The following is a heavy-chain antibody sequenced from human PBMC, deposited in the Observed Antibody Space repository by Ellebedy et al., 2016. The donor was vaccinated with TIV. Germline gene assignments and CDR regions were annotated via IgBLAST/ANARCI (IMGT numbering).Heavy chain of an antibody. CDR3: AKRVTMVREVITYYHYAMDV. V-gene: IGHV3-23*01. CDR1: GFTSSSYA. CDR2: LSGSGGST. J-gene: IGHJ6*02. Sequence: PGGSLRLSCVASGFTSSSYAMSWVRQAPGKGLEWVSSLSGSGGSTYYADSVKGRFTISRDNSKNTLYLQMNSLRAEDTAVYYCAKRVTMVREVITYYHYAMDVWGQGTTVTVSS. D-gene: IGHD3-10*01.